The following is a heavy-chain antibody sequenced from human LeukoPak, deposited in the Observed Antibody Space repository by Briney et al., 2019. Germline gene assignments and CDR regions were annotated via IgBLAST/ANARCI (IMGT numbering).Heavy chain of an antibody. V-gene: IGHV4-59*01. J-gene: IGHJ4*02. CDR1: GGSISSYY. Sequence: SETLSLTCTVSGGSISSYYWSWIRQSPGQGPEWIGYIYYSGSTNYTPSLKSRVTISVDTSKNQFSLKLSSVTAADTAVYYCARAVVGYSYGYFDYWGQGTLVTVSS. CDR2: IYYSGST. D-gene: IGHD5-18*01. CDR3: ARAVVGYSYGYFDY.